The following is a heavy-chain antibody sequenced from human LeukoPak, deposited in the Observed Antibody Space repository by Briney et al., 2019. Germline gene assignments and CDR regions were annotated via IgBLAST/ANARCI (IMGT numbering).Heavy chain of an antibody. CDR2: IYHSGST. CDR3: ARGTIFGVVSHFDY. J-gene: IGHJ4*02. CDR1: GGSISSGGYS. Sequence: SQTLSVTCAVSGGSISSGGYSWSWIRQPPGKGLEWIGYIYHSGSTYYNPSLKSRVTISVDRSKNQFSLKLSSVTAADTAVYYCARGTIFGVVSHFDYWGQGTLVTVSS. V-gene: IGHV4-30-2*01. D-gene: IGHD3-3*01.